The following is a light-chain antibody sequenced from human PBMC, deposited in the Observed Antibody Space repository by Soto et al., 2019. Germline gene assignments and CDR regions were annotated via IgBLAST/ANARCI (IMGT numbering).Light chain of an antibody. Sequence: QSALTQPASVSGSPGQSFTISCTGTSSDIGTYDYVSWYQHHPGKAPKLMIYEVTNRPSGVSDRFSGSKSGNTASLTISGLQAEDEADYYCSSYTSTTTPVVFGGGTKVTVL. CDR3: SSYTSTTTPVV. V-gene: IGLV2-14*01. CDR2: EVT. J-gene: IGLJ2*01. CDR1: SSDIGTYDY.